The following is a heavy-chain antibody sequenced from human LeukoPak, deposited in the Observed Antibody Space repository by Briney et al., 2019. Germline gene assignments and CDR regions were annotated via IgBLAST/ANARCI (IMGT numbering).Heavy chain of an antibody. V-gene: IGHV4-34*01. CDR2: INHSGST. D-gene: IGHD3-3*01. CDR1: GGSFSPAH. Sequence: SETLSLTCSFSGGSFSPAHWSWIRQPPGKGLEWIGEINHSGSTNYNPSLKSRVTISVDTSKNQFSLKLSSVTAADTAVYYCARGRVDDFWSGYSYYFDYWGQGTLVTVSS. J-gene: IGHJ4*02. CDR3: ARGRVDDFWSGYSYYFDY.